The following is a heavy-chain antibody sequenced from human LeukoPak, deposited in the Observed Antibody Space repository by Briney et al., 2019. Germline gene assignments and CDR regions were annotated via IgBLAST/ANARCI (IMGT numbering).Heavy chain of an antibody. CDR1: GFTFSSYS. J-gene: IGHJ4*02. D-gene: IGHD6-6*01. V-gene: IGHV3-21*01. Sequence: GGSLRLSCAASGFTFSSYSMNWVRQAPGKGLEWVSSISSSSSYIYYADSVKGRFTISRDNVKSSLYLQMHSLRAEDTAVYYCARDLSDSSASNYWGQGTLVTVSS. CDR3: ARDLSDSSASNY. CDR2: ISSSSSYI.